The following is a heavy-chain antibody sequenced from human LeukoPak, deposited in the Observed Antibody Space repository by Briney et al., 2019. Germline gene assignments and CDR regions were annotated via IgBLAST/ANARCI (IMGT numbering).Heavy chain of an antibody. J-gene: IGHJ5*02. V-gene: IGHV3-23*01. CDR1: GFTFSSYA. D-gene: IGHD2-2*01. Sequence: GGSLRLSCAASGFTFSSYAMSWVRQAPGKGLEWVSAISGSGGSTYYADSVKGRFTISRDNSKNTLYLQMNSLRAEDTAVYYCAKDGSDIVVVPAATPGWFDPWGQGTLVTVSS. CDR2: ISGSGGST. CDR3: AKDGSDIVVVPAATPGWFDP.